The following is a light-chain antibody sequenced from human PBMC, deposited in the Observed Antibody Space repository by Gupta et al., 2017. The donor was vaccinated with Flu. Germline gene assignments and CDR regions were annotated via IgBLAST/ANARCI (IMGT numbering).Light chain of an antibody. Sequence: TISCTGTSSDVGGYNNVSWYQQHPGKAPKLMIYEVSNRPSGVSNRFSGSKSDNAASLAISGLQAEDEADYYCTSESSSTNLYVFGSGTKVTVL. J-gene: IGLJ1*01. CDR2: EVS. CDR3: TSESSSTNLYV. CDR1: SSDVGGYNN. V-gene: IGLV2-14*01.